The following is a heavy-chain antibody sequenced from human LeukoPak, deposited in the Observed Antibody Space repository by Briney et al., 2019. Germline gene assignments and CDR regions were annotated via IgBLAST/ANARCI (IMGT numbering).Heavy chain of an antibody. CDR1: GDSMSSYY. CDR3: ARSRGGFGDYGSWFDP. J-gene: IGHJ5*02. CDR2: NHDSGTT. D-gene: IGHD4-17*01. V-gene: IGHV4-59*01. Sequence: SETLSLICTVSGDSMSSYYWSWIRQPPGKGLEWIAYNHDSGTTNYNPSLKSRVTTSIDTSKNQFSLKMNSVTPADTAVYYCARSRGGFGDYGSWFDPWGQGTLVTVSS.